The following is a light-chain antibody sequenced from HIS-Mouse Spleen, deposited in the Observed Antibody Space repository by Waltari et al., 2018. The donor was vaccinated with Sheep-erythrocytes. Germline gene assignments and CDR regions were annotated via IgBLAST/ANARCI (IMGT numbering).Light chain of an antibody. Sequence: QSALTQPPSASGSPGQSVTISCTGTSSDVGGYNYVSWYQQHPGKATKLMIYEVSKRPSWVPDRCSGSKSGNTASLTVSGLQAEDEADYYCSSYAGSNNWVFGGGTKLTVL. J-gene: IGLJ3*02. CDR3: SSYAGSNNWV. CDR2: EVS. CDR1: SSDVGGYNY. V-gene: IGLV2-8*01.